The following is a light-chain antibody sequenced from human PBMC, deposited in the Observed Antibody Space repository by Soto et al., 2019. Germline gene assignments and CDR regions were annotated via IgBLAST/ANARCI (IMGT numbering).Light chain of an antibody. V-gene: IGKV1-39*01. CDR3: QQSYSTPPIT. CDR1: QSITSY. CDR2: AAF. J-gene: IGKJ5*01. Sequence: TQSPLSLPVTPGEPASISCRASQSITSYLNCYQLKPGKAPKLLIYAAFSFQSGVPSRFSGSGSGTDFTLTISSLQPEDFATYYCQQSYSTPPITFGQGTRLEIK.